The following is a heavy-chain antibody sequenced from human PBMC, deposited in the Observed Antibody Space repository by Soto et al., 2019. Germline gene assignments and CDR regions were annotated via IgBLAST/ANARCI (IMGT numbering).Heavy chain of an antibody. D-gene: IGHD2-15*01. CDR3: ARGIATGQLDP. CDR1: GYTFTGYY. V-gene: IGHV1-2*02. J-gene: IGHJ5*02. CDR2: INPNSGDT. Sequence: GASVKVSCKASGYTFTGYYMHWVRQAPGQGLEWMGWINPNSGDTNYAQKFQGRVTMTRDTSISTAYMDLSSLRSEDTAVYYCARGIATGQLDPWGQGTLVTVSS.